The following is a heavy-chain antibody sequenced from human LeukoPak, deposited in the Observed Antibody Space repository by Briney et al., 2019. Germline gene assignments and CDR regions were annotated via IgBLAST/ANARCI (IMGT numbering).Heavy chain of an antibody. J-gene: IGHJ4*02. CDR2: IHSKTDGGTT. Sequence: GGSLRLSCAASGFTFNNAWMSWVRQAPGKGLEWVGRIHSKTDGGTTDYAAPVKGRFTISRDDSKNTLHLQMNSLKTEDTAVYYCTTQGCSITSCYLHYWGQGTLVTVSS. CDR3: TTQGCSITSCYLHY. CDR1: GFTFNNAW. D-gene: IGHD2-2*01. V-gene: IGHV3-15*01.